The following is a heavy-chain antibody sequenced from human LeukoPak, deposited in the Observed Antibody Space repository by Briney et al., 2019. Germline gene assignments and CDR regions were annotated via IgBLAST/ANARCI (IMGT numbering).Heavy chain of an antibody. CDR3: ARASWISTAGAVC. CDR2: MKGGGET. J-gene: IGHJ4*02. Sequence: GGSLRLSCVASGFSFTNYAMSWVRQAPARGPAWLSSMKGGGETFYADSVKGRCTLSRDISRNTVYLQLNNLRVEDTAIYYCARASWISTAGAVCWGRGTQVTVSS. D-gene: IGHD2-2*03. V-gene: IGHV3-23*01. CDR1: GFSFTNYA.